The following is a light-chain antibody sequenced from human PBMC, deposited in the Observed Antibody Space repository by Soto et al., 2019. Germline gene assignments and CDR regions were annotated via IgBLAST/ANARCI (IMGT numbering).Light chain of an antibody. Sequence: EIVLTQSPGTLSLSPGERATLSCRASQSVSSSYLAWYQQKPGQAPRLLIYDASSRATGIPDRFSGSGSGTDYRLSISGLEPEDFAVYYCQQYGSSPSTLGQGTKLEIK. J-gene: IGKJ2*02. CDR2: DAS. CDR1: QSVSSSY. V-gene: IGKV3-20*01. CDR3: QQYGSSPST.